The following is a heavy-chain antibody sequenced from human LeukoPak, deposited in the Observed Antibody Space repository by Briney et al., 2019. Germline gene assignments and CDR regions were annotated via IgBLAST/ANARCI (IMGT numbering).Heavy chain of an antibody. D-gene: IGHD3-10*01. CDR2: INPSGGST. V-gene: IGHV1-46*01. J-gene: IGHJ4*02. CDR1: GYTFTSYY. CDR3: ARTITMVRGVLITTPFDY. Sequence: ASVKVSCKASGYTFTSYYMHWVRQAPGHGPEWMGIINPSGGSTNYAQKLQGRVTMTTDTSTSTAYMELRSLRSDDTAVYYCARTITMVRGVLITTPFDYWGQGTLVTVSS.